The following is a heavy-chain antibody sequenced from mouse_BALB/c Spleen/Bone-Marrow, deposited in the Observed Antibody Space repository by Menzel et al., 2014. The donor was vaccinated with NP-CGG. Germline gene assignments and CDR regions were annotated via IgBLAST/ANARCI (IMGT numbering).Heavy chain of an antibody. CDR3: ARGGGSWYFDV. J-gene: IGHJ1*01. CDR2: IWAGGST. V-gene: IGHV2-9*02. Sequence: QVHVKQSGPGLVAPSQSLSITCTVSGFSLTSYGVHWVRQPPGKGLEWLGVIWAGGSTNYNSALMSRLSISKDNSKSQVFLKMNSLQTDDTAMYYCARGGGSWYFDVWGAGTTVTVSS. CDR1: GFSLTSYG.